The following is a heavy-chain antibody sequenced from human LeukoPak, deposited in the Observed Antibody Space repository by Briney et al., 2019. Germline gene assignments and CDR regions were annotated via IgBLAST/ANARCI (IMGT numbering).Heavy chain of an antibody. D-gene: IGHD5-12*01. CDR1: GFTFSSYA. J-gene: IGHJ4*02. V-gene: IGHV3-23*01. CDR3: AKASWYSGYDADY. Sequence: GGSLRLSCAASGFTFSSYAMSWVRQAPGKGLEWVSGISGSGVTTYYADSVKGRFTSSRDNSKNTLYLQMNSLRAEDTAVYYCAKASWYSGYDADYWGQGTLVTVSS. CDR2: ISGSGVTT.